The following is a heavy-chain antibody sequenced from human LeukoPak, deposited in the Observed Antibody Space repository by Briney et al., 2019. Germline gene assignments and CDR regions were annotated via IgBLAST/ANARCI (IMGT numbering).Heavy chain of an antibody. CDR3: ARERWSRSQYYDILTGYYPVNWFDP. CDR1: GFTFSSYA. Sequence: GGSLRLSRAASGFTFSSYAMHWVRQAPGKGLEWVAVISYDGSNKYYADSVKGRFTISRDNSKNTLYLQMNSLRAEDTAVYYCARERWSRSQYYDILTGYYPVNWFDPWGQGTLVTVSS. V-gene: IGHV3-30-3*01. CDR2: ISYDGSNK. J-gene: IGHJ5*02. D-gene: IGHD3-9*01.